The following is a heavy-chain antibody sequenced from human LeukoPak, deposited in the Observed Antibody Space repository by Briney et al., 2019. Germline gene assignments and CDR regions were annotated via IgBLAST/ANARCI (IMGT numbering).Heavy chain of an antibody. CDR3: ARGLRYFDWLGGTRFDP. Sequence: ASVKVSCKASGYTFTSYGISWVRQAPGQGLEWMGWISAYNGKTNYAQKVQGRVTMTIDTSTTTGYMELSSLRSEDTAVYYCARGLRYFDWLGGTRFDPWGQGTLVTVSS. CDR2: ISAYNGKT. CDR1: GYTFTSYG. D-gene: IGHD3-9*01. J-gene: IGHJ5*02. V-gene: IGHV1-18*01.